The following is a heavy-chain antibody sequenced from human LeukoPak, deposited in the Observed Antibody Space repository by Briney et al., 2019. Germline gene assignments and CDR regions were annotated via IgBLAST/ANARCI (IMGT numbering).Heavy chain of an antibody. V-gene: IGHV3-48*01. D-gene: IGHD1-1*01. CDR3: ARDSPLVLRYSDV. J-gene: IGHJ6*04. CDR1: GFTFSSYS. CDR2: ISSSSSTI. Sequence: PGGSLRLSCAASGFTFSSYSMNWVRQTPGKGLEWVSYISSSSSTIYYADSVKGRFTISRDNAKNSLYLQMNSLRAEDTAVYYCARDSPLVLRYSDVWGKGITVTVSS.